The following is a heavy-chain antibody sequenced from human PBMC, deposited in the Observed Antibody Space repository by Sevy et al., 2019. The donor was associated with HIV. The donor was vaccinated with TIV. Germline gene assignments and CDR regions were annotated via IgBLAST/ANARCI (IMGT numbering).Heavy chain of an antibody. Sequence: GESLKISCAASGFTVSSKYMSWVRQAPGKGLEWVSVIYSGEYTYYADSVKGRFTISRDISKNTLNLEMNNLRAEDTAIYYSATTSTPLYYYALDVWGQGTTVTVSS. CDR3: ATTSTPLYYYALDV. J-gene: IGHJ6*02. V-gene: IGHV3-53*01. CDR1: GFTVSSKY. D-gene: IGHD1-26*01. CDR2: IYSGEYT.